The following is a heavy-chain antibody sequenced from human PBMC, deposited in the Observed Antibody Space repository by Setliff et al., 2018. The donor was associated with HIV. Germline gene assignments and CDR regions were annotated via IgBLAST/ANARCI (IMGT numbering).Heavy chain of an antibody. V-gene: IGHV3-48*01. CDR3: ASFDYYDGSGEAFDI. J-gene: IGHJ3*02. CDR2: ISSSSSTI. D-gene: IGHD3-22*01. CDR1: GFTFSSYS. Sequence: GESLKISCAASGFTFSSYSMNWVRQAPGKGLEWVSYISSSSSTIYYADSVKGRFTISRDNAKNSLYLQMNSLRAEDTAVYYCASFDYYDGSGEAFDIWGQGTMVTVSS.